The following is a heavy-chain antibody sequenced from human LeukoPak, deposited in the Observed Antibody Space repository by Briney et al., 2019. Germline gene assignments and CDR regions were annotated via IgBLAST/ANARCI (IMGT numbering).Heavy chain of an antibody. CDR1: GGSFSGYY. CDR3: ARGAQTYYDQHPVDY. V-gene: IGHV4-34*01. CDR2: INHSGST. D-gene: IGHD3-22*01. Sequence: SETLSLTCAVYGGSFSGYYWSWIRQPPGKGLEWIGEINHSGSTNYNPSLKSRVTISVDTAKSQFSLKLNSMTAADTAVYYCARGAQTYYDQHPVDYWGQGTLVPVSS. J-gene: IGHJ4*02.